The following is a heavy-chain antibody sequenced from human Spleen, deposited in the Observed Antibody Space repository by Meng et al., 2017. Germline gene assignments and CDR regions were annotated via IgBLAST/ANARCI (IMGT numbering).Heavy chain of an antibody. CDR3: ARGSPSHVYSSSWYAVY. CDR2: INHSGST. D-gene: IGHD6-13*01. J-gene: IGHJ4*02. V-gene: IGHV4-34*01. CDR1: GGSFSGYY. Sequence: QVPYPPGGAGLLRQSESLSLSVSVYGGSFSGYYWSWIRQPPGKGLGWIGEINHSGSTNYDPSLKSRVTIAVDTSKNQSSLKLSSVTAADTAVYYCARGSPSHVYSSSWYAVYWGQGTLVTVSS.